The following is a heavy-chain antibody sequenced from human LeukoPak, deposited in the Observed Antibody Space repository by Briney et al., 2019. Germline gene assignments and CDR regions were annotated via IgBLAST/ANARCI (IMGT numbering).Heavy chain of an antibody. CDR3: ARVIRPRGDAFDI. CDR1: GGSISSSSYY. CDR2: IYTSGST. V-gene: IGHV4-61*02. D-gene: IGHD2-21*01. Sequence: SETLSLTCTVSGGSISSSSYYWGWIRQPAGKGLEWIGRIYTSGSTNYNPSLKSRVTMSVDTSKNQFSLKLSSVTAADTAVYYCARVIRPRGDAFDIWGQGTMVTVSS. J-gene: IGHJ3*02.